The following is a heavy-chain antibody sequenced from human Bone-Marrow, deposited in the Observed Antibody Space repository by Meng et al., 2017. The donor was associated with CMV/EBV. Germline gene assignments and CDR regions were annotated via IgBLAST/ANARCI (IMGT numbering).Heavy chain of an antibody. CDR1: GYTFTGYY. J-gene: IGHJ4*02. CDR2: INPNSGGT. CDR3: ATYTAGANALGY. Sequence: ASVKVSCKASGYTFTGYYMHWVRQAPGQGLEWMGWINPNSGGTNYAQKFQGRVTMTRDTSISTAYMELSRLKSDDTAVYFCATYTAGANALGYWGQGTLVTVSS. D-gene: IGHD5-18*01. V-gene: IGHV1-2*02.